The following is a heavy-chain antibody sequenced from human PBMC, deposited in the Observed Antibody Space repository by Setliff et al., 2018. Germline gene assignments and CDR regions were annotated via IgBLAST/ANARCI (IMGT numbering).Heavy chain of an antibody. CDR1: GGSVSNSGFF. CDR3: ARTGTYRYFDH. CDR2: IHYLGTT. J-gene: IGHJ4*02. Sequence: SETLSLTCTVSGGSVSNSGFFWGWLRQAPGKGLEWIGRIHYLGTTYSNASLASRLTMSVDTSKNQFSLRLTSVTAADTAVYYCARTGTYRYFDHWGQGTLVTVSS. D-gene: IGHD1-1*01. V-gene: IGHV4-39*01.